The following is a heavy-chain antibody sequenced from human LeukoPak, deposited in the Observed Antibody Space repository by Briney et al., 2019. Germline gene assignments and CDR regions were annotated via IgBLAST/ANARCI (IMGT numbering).Heavy chain of an antibody. CDR3: RGASKRVVVVPAAPGNFVDY. V-gene: IGHV4-38-2*01. CDR2: IYHSGST. J-gene: IGHJ4*02. Sequence: PSETLSLTCAVSGYSISSGYYCGWIRQPPGKGLEWMGSIYHSGSTYYNPSLKSRVTISVHTSKNQFSLKLSSVTAADTAVYYCRGASKRVVVVPAAPGNFVDYRGPRTLVTVSS. D-gene: IGHD2-2*01. CDR1: GYSISSGYY.